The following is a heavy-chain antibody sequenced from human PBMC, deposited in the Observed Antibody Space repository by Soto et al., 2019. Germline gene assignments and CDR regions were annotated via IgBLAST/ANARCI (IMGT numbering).Heavy chain of an antibody. CDR3: TRAPLGGPCCSSTSCYQY. V-gene: IGHV1-18*04. CDR2: INAYNGDI. CDR1: GYTFTSYG. Sequence: ASVKVSCKASGYTFTSYGISWVRQAPGQGLEWMGWINAYNGDINYAQKFQGRVTMTTETTTNSAYLELGSLRSDDTAVYYCTRAPLGGPCCSSTSCYQYWGRGTQVTVSS. D-gene: IGHD2-2*01. J-gene: IGHJ4*02.